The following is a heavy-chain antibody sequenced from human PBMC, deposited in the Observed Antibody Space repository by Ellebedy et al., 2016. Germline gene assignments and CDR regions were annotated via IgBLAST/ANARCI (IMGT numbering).Heavy chain of an antibody. J-gene: IGHJ4*02. V-gene: IGHV3-23*01. CDR1: GFTFSSYA. Sequence: GESLKISXAASGFTFSSYAMSWVRQAPGKGLEWVSAISGSGGSTYYADSVKGRFTISRDNSKNTLYLQMNSLRAEDTAVYYCAKDTRGVAGRSYFDYWGQGTLVTVSS. CDR2: ISGSGGST. CDR3: AKDTRGVAGRSYFDY. D-gene: IGHD6-19*01.